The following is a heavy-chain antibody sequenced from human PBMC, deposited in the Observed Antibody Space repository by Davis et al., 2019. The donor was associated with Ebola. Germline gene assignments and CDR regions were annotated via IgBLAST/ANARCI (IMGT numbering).Heavy chain of an antibody. V-gene: IGHV3-30*04. Sequence: GESLKISCAASGFTFSRSAMHWVRQAPGAGLEWVAFTSYDGRDKYHADSVKGRFTISRDNSKNTLYLQMNSLRSEDTAVYYCATEGAQAAAADTGDAFDMWGQGTMVTVSS. CDR3: ATEGAQAAAADTGDAFDM. CDR1: GFTFSRSA. J-gene: IGHJ3*02. CDR2: TSYDGRDK. D-gene: IGHD6-13*01.